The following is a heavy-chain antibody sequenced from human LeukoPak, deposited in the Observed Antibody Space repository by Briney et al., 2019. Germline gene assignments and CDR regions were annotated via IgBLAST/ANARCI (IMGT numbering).Heavy chain of an antibody. J-gene: IGHJ6*03. CDR3: ARVRTQPDYYMDV. Sequence: SETLSLTCTVSSGSISSYYWSWIRQPAGKGLEWIGRIYTSGSTNYNPSLKSRVTMSVDTSKNQFSLKLSSVTAADTAVYYCARVRTQPDYYMDVWGKGTTVTVSS. D-gene: IGHD1-7*01. CDR2: IYTSGST. V-gene: IGHV4-4*07. CDR1: SGSISSYY.